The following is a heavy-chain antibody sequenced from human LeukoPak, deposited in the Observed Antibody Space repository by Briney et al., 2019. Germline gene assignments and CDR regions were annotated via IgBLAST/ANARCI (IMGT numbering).Heavy chain of an antibody. V-gene: IGHV1-24*01. J-gene: IGHJ6*03. Sequence: ASVKVSCKVSGYTLTELSMHWVRQAPGKGLEWMGGFDPEDGETIYAQKFQGRVTMTEDTSTDTAYMELSSLRSEDTAVYYCATGNYYGSGSYYKRPYYYYMDVWGKGTTVTISS. D-gene: IGHD3-10*01. CDR1: GYTLTELS. CDR3: ATGNYYGSGSYYKRPYYYYMDV. CDR2: FDPEDGET.